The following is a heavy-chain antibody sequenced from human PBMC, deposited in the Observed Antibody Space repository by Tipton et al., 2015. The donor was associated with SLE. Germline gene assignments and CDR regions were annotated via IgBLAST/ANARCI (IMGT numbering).Heavy chain of an antibody. CDR2: IYYSGST. D-gene: IGHD1-26*01. Sequence: TLSLTCTVSGGSISNGGYYWSWIRQHPGKGLEWIGYIYYSGSTYYNPSLKSRIIISVDTSKNQISLNLTSVTAADSAVYYCARVAGSSGWFDPWGQGTLVTVSS. V-gene: IGHV4-31*03. CDR1: GGSISNGGYY. J-gene: IGHJ5*02. CDR3: ARVAGSSGWFDP.